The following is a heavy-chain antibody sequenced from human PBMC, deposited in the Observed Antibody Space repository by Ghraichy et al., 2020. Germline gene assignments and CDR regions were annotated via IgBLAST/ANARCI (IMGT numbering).Heavy chain of an antibody. V-gene: IGHV5-51*01. CDR1: GYWFTNYW. J-gene: IGHJ4*02. D-gene: IGHD1-14*01. Sequence: GESLNISCEASGYWFTNYWIAWVRQKPGKGLEWMGIIFPGDSDARYSPSFQDQVTFSVDKSISTAYLLRNSLTSSDTAMYYCARGTGKLRDYFDYWGQGTQVTVSA. CDR3: ARGTGKLRDYFDY. CDR2: IFPGDSDA.